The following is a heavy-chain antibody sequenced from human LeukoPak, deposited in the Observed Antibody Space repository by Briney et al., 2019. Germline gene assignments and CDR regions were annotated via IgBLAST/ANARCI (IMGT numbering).Heavy chain of an antibody. Sequence: GGSLRLSCATSGFTFSKAWMTWVRQAPGKGLEWVGRIKSKTDGGATDYAAPVKGRFTISTDDSKTTLYLQMNSLKTEDTAVYYCTTVAYNSLFFRGQGTLVTVPS. D-gene: IGHD2/OR15-2a*01. CDR1: GFTFSKAW. CDR3: TTVAYNSLFF. J-gene: IGHJ4*02. V-gene: IGHV3-15*01. CDR2: IKSKTDGGAT.